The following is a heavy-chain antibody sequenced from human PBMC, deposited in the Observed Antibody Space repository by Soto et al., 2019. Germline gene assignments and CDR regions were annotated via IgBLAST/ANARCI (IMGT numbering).Heavy chain of an antibody. CDR2: INPSSSST. J-gene: IGHJ4*02. V-gene: IGHV1-46*01. Sequence: QVQLVQSGAEVKKPGASVKVSCKASGYSFSNYYMHWVRQAPGQGLEWMGIINPSSSSTTYAQRFQGRVTLTSDTSTNTFYMDLSSLRSEDTAMYYCARMEAYCGGDCPFDFWGQGTLVTVSS. D-gene: IGHD2-21*02. CDR3: ARMEAYCGGDCPFDF. CDR1: GYSFSNYY.